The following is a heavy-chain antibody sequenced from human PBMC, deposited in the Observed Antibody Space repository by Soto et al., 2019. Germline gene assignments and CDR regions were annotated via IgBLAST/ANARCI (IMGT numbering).Heavy chain of an antibody. CDR2: IYHSGST. CDR3: ARVRGYSGYDSFDY. D-gene: IGHD5-12*01. CDR1: GYSISSGYY. V-gene: IGHV4-38-2*01. J-gene: IGHJ4*02. Sequence: SETLSLTCAVSGYSISSGYYWGWIRQPPGKGLEWIGSIYHSGSTYYNPSLKSRVTISVDTSKNQFSLKLSSVTAADTAVYYCARVRGYSGYDSFDYWGQGTLVTVS.